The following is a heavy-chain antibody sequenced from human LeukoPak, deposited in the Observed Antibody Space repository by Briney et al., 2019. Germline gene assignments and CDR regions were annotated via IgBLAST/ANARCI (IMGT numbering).Heavy chain of an antibody. CDR2: ISGSGGST. D-gene: IGHD1-26*01. V-gene: IGHV3-23*01. Sequence: GGSLRLSCAASGFTFSSYAMSWVRQAPGKGLEWVSAISGSGGSTYYADSVKGRFTISRDNAKNSLYLQMNSLRAEDTAVYYCARDRLWEVGATPYFAYWGQGTLVTVSS. CDR1: GFTFSSYA. J-gene: IGHJ4*02. CDR3: ARDRLWEVGATPYFAY.